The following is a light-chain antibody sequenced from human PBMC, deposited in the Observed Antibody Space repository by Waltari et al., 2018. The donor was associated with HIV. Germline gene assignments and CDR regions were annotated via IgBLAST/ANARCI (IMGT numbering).Light chain of an antibody. CDR1: SSDVGSYNS. V-gene: IGLV2-14*01. CDR2: EVN. J-gene: IGLJ2*01. CDR3: RSYTDSSTVV. Sequence: QSALTQPASVSGSPGQSITIYRHGTSSDVGSYNSVSWYQQYPGKVPKRLISEVNNRPSGVSSRFSGSKSGNTASLTISGLQAEDEADYYCRSYTDSSTVVFGGGTKVTVL.